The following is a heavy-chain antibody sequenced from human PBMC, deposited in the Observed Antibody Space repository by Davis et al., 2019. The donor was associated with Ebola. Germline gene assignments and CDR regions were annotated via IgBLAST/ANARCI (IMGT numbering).Heavy chain of an antibody. J-gene: IGHJ4*02. V-gene: IGHV5-51*01. CDR1: GYSFTSYW. D-gene: IGHD4-23*01. Sequence: ESPMTPRQGSGYSFTSYWIGWLRQMPAKRLQRPAIIYPGDSDTRYSPSFQGQVTISADKSISTAYLQWSSLKASDTAMYYCARHYGGKGYFDYWGQGTLVTVSS. CDR2: IYPGDSDT. CDR3: ARHYGGKGYFDY.